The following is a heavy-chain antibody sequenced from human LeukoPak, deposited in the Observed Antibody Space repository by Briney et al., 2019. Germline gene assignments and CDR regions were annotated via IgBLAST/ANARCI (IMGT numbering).Heavy chain of an antibody. J-gene: IGHJ4*02. CDR3: ARWALSAMVIFGVVPFDY. CDR2: INPNSGGT. V-gene: IGHV1-2*06. Sequence: ASVKVSCKASGYTFTGYYMHWVRQAPGQGLEWMGRINPNSGGTNYAQKFQGRVTMTRDTSISTAYMELSRLRSDDTAVYYCARWALSAMVIFGVVPFDYWGQGTLVTVSS. CDR1: GYTFTGYY. D-gene: IGHD3-3*01.